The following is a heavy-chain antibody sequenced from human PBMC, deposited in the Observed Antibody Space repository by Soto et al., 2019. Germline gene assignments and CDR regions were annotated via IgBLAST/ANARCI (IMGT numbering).Heavy chain of an antibody. CDR3: VRIPDTAIQLWSEYFFDN. CDR2: ISNSGNTI. Sequence: QVQLVASGGGLVRPGESLTLSCAGSGFTDTDSYMTWLRQAPGKAPEWISYISNSGNTIYFAASVKGRFTLSRDSATNSLHLHMTSLRDEDTAVYYCVRIPDTAIQLWSEYFFDNWGQGTLVTVSS. CDR1: GFTDTDSY. J-gene: IGHJ4*02. V-gene: IGHV3-11*01. D-gene: IGHD5-18*01.